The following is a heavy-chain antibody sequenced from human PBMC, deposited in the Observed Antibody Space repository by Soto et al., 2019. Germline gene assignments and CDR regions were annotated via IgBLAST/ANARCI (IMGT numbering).Heavy chain of an antibody. CDR3: ARDLSVDILTGYLYYYYGMDV. J-gene: IGHJ6*02. CDR2: ISYDGSNK. CDR1: GFTFSSYA. V-gene: IGHV3-30-3*01. Sequence: QVQLVESGGGVVQPGRSLRLSCAASGFTFSSYAMHWVRQAPGKGLEWVAVISYDGSNKYYADSVKGRFTISRDNSKKTLYLQMNSLRAEDTAVYYCARDLSVDILTGYLYYYYGMDVWGQGTTVTVSS. D-gene: IGHD3-9*01.